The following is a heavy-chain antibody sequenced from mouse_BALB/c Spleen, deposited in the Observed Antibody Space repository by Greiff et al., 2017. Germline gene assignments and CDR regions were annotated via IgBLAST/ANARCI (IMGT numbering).Heavy chain of an antibody. CDR2: ISSGGSYT. Sequence: EVKLQESGGGLVKPGGSLKLSCAASGFTFSSYAMSWVRQTPEKRLEWVATISSGGSYTYYPDSVKGRFTISRDNAKNTLYLQMSSLRSEDTAMYYCARRKVEDYAMDYWGQGTSVTVSS. J-gene: IGHJ4*01. V-gene: IGHV5-9-3*01. CDR1: GFTFSSYA. D-gene: IGHD1-1*01. CDR3: ARRKVEDYAMDY.